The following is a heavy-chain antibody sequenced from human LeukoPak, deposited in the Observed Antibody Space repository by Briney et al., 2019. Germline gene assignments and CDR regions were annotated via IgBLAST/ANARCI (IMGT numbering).Heavy chain of an antibody. Sequence: SVKVSCKASGGTFSSYAISWVRQAPGQGLEWMGGIVPIFGTANYAQKFQGRVTITTDESTSTAYMELSSLRSEDTAVYYCARQGVGATRERYFDYWGQGTLVTVSS. CDR1: GGTFSSYA. J-gene: IGHJ4*02. CDR3: ARQGVGATRERYFDY. D-gene: IGHD1-26*01. CDR2: IVPIFGTA. V-gene: IGHV1-69*05.